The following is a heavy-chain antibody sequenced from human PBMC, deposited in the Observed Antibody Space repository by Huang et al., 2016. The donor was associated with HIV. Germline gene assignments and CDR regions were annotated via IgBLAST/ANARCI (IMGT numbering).Heavy chain of an antibody. D-gene: IGHD2-21*02. J-gene: IGHJ4*02. V-gene: IGHV3-30*02. CDR1: GFSFSHYG. CDR3: ATDLGGYSFDY. CDR2: IRFDGGNE. Sequence: QEQLVESGGGVVQPGGSLRLSGATSGFSFSHYGMHWVRQAPGKGLGLVAFIRFDGGNEHYADSAKGRFTISRDNSKKMLFLEMNSLRGDDTAFYYCATDLGGYSFDYWGQGALVSVSS.